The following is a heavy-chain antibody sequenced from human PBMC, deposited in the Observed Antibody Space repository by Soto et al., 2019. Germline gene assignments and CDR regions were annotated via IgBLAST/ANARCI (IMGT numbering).Heavy chain of an antibody. V-gene: IGHV3-30-3*01. CDR2: TSYDGSTK. CDR3: AKDQGYYYGMDV. CDR1: GFTFSRYT. J-gene: IGHJ6*02. Sequence: QVQLVESGGGVVQPGRSLRLSCAASGFTFSRYTMHWVRQAPGKGLEWVAVTSYDGSTKYYADSVKGRFTISRDNSKNTLYLQIDSLRAEDTAVYYCAKDQGYYYGMDVWGQGTTVTVSS.